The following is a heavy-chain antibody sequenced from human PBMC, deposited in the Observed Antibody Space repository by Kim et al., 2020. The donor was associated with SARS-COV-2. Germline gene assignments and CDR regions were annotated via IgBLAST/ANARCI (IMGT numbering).Heavy chain of an antibody. CDR3: ARTQNGDIDY. D-gene: IGHD7-27*01. J-gene: IGHJ4*02. Sequence: AQKFQDRVTMTRDTSTQIAYMELSSLRSDDTAVFYCARTQNGDIDYWGQGTLVTVSS. V-gene: IGHV1-46*01.